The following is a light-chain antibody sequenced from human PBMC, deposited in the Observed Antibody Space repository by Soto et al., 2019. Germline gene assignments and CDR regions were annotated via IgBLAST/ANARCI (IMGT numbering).Light chain of an antibody. CDR1: SSNIGSHT. Sequence: QSVLTQPTSASGTPGQRVTLSCSGGSSNIGSHTVNWYQQLPGTAPQLLIYSNIERPLGVPGRFSGSKSGTSASLAISGLQSADEAEYYCVSWDDSLNGPVFGGGTKVTVL. V-gene: IGLV1-44*01. CDR3: VSWDDSLNGPV. CDR2: SNI. J-gene: IGLJ3*02.